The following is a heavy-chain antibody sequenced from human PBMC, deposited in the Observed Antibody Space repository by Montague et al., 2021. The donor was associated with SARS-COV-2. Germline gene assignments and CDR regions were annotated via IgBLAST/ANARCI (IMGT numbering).Heavy chain of an antibody. V-gene: IGHV4-39*01. Sequence: SETLSLTCTVSAGAISDTDYFWGWIRQPPGKGLEWIGSIYYLGTTYHNPSLKSRVTISVDTSKNQFSLKLSSVTAADTAVYFCARHRDNLGSLNWFAPWGQGTLVTASS. CDR3: ARHRDNLGSLNWFAP. CDR1: AGAISDTDYF. J-gene: IGHJ5*02. CDR2: IYYLGTT. D-gene: IGHD3-16*01.